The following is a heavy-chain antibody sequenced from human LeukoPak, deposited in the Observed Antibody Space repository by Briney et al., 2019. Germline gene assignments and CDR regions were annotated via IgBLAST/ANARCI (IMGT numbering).Heavy chain of an antibody. V-gene: IGHV1-69*05. J-gene: IGHJ3*02. CDR3: ARGFALDWGVNDAFDI. Sequence: SVKVSCKASGGTFSSYAISWARQAPGQGLEWMGGIIPIFGTANYAQKFQGRVTITTDESTSTAYMELSSLRSEDTAVYYCARGFALDWGVNDAFDIWGQGTMVTVSS. CDR2: IIPIFGTA. D-gene: IGHD3/OR15-3a*01. CDR1: GGTFSSYA.